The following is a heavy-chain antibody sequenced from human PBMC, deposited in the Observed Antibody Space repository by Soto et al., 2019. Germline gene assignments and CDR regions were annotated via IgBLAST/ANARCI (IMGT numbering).Heavy chain of an antibody. CDR2: IYYSGST. CDR3: ARDLWDGRLDP. D-gene: IGHD3-16*01. Sequence: QVQLQESGPGLVTPSQTLSLTCTVSGGSISSGDYYWRWIRQHPVKGLEWIGYIYYSGSTYYNPSLKSRGTISVDTSKNQVSLKLSSVSAADTAVYSCARDLWDGRLDPWGQGTLVTVSS. J-gene: IGHJ5*02. V-gene: IGHV4-30-4*01. CDR1: GGSISSGDYY.